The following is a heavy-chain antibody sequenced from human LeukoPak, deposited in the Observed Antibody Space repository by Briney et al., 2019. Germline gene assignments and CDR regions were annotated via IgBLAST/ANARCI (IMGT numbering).Heavy chain of an antibody. D-gene: IGHD3-22*01. CDR2: IWYDGSNK. V-gene: IGHV3-33*08. CDR1: GFTISNNY. CDR3: ARDYYDSSGVDY. Sequence: GGSLRLSCAASGFTISNNYMSWVRQAPGKGLEWVAVIWYDGSNKYYADSVKGRFTISRDNSKNTLYLQMNSLRAEDTAVYYCARDYYDSSGVDYWGQGTLVTVSS. J-gene: IGHJ4*02.